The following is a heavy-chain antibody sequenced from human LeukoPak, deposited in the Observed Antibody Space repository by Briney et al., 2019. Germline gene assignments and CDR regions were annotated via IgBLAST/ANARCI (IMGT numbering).Heavy chain of an antibody. V-gene: IGHV3-30*18. Sequence: GGPLRLSCAASGFIFSSYGMYWVRQAPGKGLEWVGIISNDGSNKYYADSVKGRFTISRDNSENTLYLQMNDLRGEDTAVYYCAKDVEGWGQGTLVTVSS. CDR1: GFIFSSYG. J-gene: IGHJ4*02. CDR3: AKDVEG. CDR2: ISNDGSNK.